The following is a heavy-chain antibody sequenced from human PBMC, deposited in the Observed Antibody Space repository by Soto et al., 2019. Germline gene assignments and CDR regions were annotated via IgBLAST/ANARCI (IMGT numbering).Heavy chain of an antibody. CDR2: IRGFSPYT. CDR1: GVTFRSYT. D-gene: IGHD1-26*01. J-gene: IGHJ5*02. Sequence: PXGSLKLSCVGSGVTFRSYTMNWVRQAPGKGLEWVSGIRGFSPYTFYADSVKGRFTISRDNSKNTLYLQMNSLRAEDTAVYYCAKDKGGWFDPWGQGTLVTVSS. CDR3: AKDKGGWFDP. V-gene: IGHV3-23*01.